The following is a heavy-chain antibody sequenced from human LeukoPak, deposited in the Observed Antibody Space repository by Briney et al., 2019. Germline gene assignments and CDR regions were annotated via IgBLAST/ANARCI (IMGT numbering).Heavy chain of an antibody. J-gene: IGHJ4*02. CDR3: AKSYFDYSTYYSYYFNL. D-gene: IGHD4-11*01. Sequence: SETLSLTCTVSGGSISGGYWSWIREPPGRGLEWIGYVYTSGSTNYNPSLKSRVTISVDTSKSQFALKLSSVTAADTAVYYCAKSYFDYSTYYSYYFNLWGQGALVTVSS. CDR2: VYTSGST. CDR1: GGSISGGY. V-gene: IGHV4-4*09.